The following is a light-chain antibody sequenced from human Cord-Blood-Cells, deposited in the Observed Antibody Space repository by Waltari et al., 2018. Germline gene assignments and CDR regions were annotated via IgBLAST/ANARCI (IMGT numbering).Light chain of an antibody. CDR3: CSYAGSSTWV. J-gene: IGLJ3*02. V-gene: IGLV2-23*01. CDR1: SSDFGSYNL. Sequence: QSALTQPASVSGSPGQSFTISCTGTSSDFGSYNLVSWYQQHPGKAPKLMIYEGSKRPSGVSNRFSGSKSGNTASLTISGLQAEDEADYYCCSYAGSSTWVFGGGTKLTVL. CDR2: EGS.